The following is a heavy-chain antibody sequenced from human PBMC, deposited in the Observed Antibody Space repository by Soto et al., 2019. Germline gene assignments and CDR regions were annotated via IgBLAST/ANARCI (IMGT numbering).Heavy chain of an antibody. J-gene: IGHJ6*02. CDR2: IDPSDSYT. CDR3: ARRDISHYGMDV. CDR1: GYSFTSYW. Sequence: DSLKISCKGSGYSFTSYWISWVRQMPGKGLEWMGRIDPSDSYTNYSPSFQGHVTISADKSISTAYLQWSSLKASDTAMYYCARRDISHYGMDVWGQGTTVTVSS. V-gene: IGHV5-10-1*01. D-gene: IGHD2-15*01.